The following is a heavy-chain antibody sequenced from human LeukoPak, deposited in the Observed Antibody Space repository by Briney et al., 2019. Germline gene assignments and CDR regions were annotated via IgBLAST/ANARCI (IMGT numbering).Heavy chain of an antibody. Sequence: GGSLRLSCVASGFSFDDYGMTWVRQVPGKGLEWVSGLNWNGGITAYADSVKGRFTISRDNAKNSLYLQMNSLRAEDTAVYYCAKDFSSGWPCCFDYWGQATLVTVSS. J-gene: IGHJ4*02. CDR1: GFSFDDYG. V-gene: IGHV3-20*04. CDR2: LNWNGGIT. D-gene: IGHD6-19*01. CDR3: AKDFSSGWPCCFDY.